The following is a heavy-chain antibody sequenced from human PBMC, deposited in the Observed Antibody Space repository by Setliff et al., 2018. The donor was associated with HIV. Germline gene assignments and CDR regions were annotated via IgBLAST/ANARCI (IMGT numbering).Heavy chain of an antibody. CDR1: GVSISSHY. J-gene: IGHJ4*02. CDR2: IYNSGST. D-gene: IGHD5-18*01. CDR3: GRLSETAMASFDS. Sequence: PSETLSLTCTVSGVSISSHYWSWIRQPPGKGLEWIGYIYNSGSTYYNPSLKSRVTISADPSKNQFSLKLTSVTAADTAVYYCGRLSETAMASFDSWGQGTLVTVSS. V-gene: IGHV4-4*08.